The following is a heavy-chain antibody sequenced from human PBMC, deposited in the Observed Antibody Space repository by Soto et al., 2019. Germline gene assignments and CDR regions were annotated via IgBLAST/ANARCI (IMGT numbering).Heavy chain of an antibody. CDR3: SRGTSIPASGDY. CDR1: GYTFTNYG. D-gene: IGHD6-6*01. J-gene: IGHJ4*01. Sequence: QVQLVQSGAVVKKPGASVKVSCKASGYTFTNYGINWVRQAPGQGLEWLGWVSAYNGERRYAQRVQARVIMTTDTSTTTAYMELMSLRSDDTAVYYCSRGTSIPASGDYWGQGTLVTVSS. CDR2: VSAYNGER. V-gene: IGHV1-18*01.